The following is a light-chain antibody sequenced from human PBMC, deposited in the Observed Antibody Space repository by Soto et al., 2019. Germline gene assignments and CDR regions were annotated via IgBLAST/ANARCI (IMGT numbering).Light chain of an antibody. V-gene: IGKV3-20*01. J-gene: IGKJ4*01. CDR1: QSVSSDY. CDR2: GAS. Sequence: EIVLTQSPGTLSLSPGERATLSCRASQSVSSDYLAWYQQKPGQAPRLLIYGASSRATGIPDRFSGSGSGTDFTLTSSRLEPEDFAVYSCQQYGSSPLTFGGGTKVEIK. CDR3: QQYGSSPLT.